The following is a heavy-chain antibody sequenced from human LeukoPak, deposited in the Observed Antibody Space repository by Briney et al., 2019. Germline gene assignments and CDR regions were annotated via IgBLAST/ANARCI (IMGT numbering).Heavy chain of an antibody. CDR2: IYHSGST. CDR1: GGSISTYY. V-gene: IGHV4-59*01. J-gene: IGHJ4*02. CDR3: ARTEIAATLYFDY. D-gene: IGHD2-15*01. Sequence: SETLSLTCTVSGGSISTYYWSWIRQPPGEGLEWIAYIYHSGSTNYNPSLKSRVTISEDTSKNQFSLKLSSVTAADTAVYYCARTEIAATLYFDYWGQGTLVTVSS.